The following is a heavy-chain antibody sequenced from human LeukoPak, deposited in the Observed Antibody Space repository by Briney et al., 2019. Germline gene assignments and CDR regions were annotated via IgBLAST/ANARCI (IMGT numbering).Heavy chain of an antibody. J-gene: IGHJ4*02. D-gene: IGHD6-13*01. CDR2: INPNSGGT. V-gene: IGHV1-2*02. CDR1: GYTFTGYY. Sequence: GASVKVSCKASGYTFTGYYMHWVRQAPGQGLEWMGWINPNSGGTNYAQNFQGRVTMTRDTSISTAYMELSRLRSDDTAVYYCARDNGAAAAAETDYWGQGTLVTVSS. CDR3: ARDNGAAAAAETDY.